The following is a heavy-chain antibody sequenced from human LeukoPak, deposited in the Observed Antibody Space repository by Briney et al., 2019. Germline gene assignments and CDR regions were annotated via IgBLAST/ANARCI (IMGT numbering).Heavy chain of an antibody. Sequence: GGSLRLSCAASGFTFSSYAMHWVRQAPGKGLEWVAVISYDGSNKYYADSVKGRFTISRDNSKNTLYLQMNSLRAEDTAVYYCARPKTGRGQWLVPAAFDIWGQGTMVTVSS. CDR1: GFTFSSYA. J-gene: IGHJ3*02. D-gene: IGHD6-19*01. CDR3: ARPKTGRGQWLVPAAFDI. V-gene: IGHV3-30*04. CDR2: ISYDGSNK.